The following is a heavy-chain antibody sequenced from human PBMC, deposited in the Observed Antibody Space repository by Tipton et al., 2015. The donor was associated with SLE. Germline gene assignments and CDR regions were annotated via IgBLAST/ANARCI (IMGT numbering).Heavy chain of an antibody. J-gene: IGHJ6*02. V-gene: IGHV3-74*01. Sequence: SLRLSCAASGFTFRSYWMHWIRQAPGKGLVWVSRTNEDGTITSYEDSVKGRFTISRDNAKNSLYLQMNSLRAEDSAVYYCAGLYGMDVWGQGTTVTVSS. CDR1: GFTFRSYW. CDR3: AGLYGMDV. D-gene: IGHD3-16*01. CDR2: TNEDGTIT.